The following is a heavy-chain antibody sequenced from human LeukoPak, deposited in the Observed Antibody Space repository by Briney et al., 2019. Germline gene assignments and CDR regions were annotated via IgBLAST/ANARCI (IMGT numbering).Heavy chain of an antibody. CDR1: GGSINGYY. V-gene: IGHV4-59*01. J-gene: IGHJ5*02. D-gene: IGHD4-17*01. CDR2: ISDSGST. CDR3: ARVFRGAVTSNWFDP. Sequence: PSETLSLTCTVSGGSINGYYWTWIRQPPGKGLEWIGYISDSGSTNYNPSLESRVTMSVDSSNTEFSLRLNSVTAADTAVYYCARVFRGAVTSNWFDPWGQGTLVTVSS.